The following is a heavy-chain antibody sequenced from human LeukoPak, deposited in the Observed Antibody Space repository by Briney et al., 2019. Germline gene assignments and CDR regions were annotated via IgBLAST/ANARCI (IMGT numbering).Heavy chain of an antibody. Sequence: GGSLRLSCAASGFTFSDYYMSWIRQAPGKGLEWVSAISGSGDSTYYADSVKGRFTISRDNSKNTLYLQMNSLRAEDTAIYYCAKEGSSGWFRAYYFDYWGQGTLVTVSS. CDR2: ISGSGDST. J-gene: IGHJ4*02. D-gene: IGHD6-19*01. CDR3: AKEGSSGWFRAYYFDY. CDR1: GFTFSDYY. V-gene: IGHV3-23*01.